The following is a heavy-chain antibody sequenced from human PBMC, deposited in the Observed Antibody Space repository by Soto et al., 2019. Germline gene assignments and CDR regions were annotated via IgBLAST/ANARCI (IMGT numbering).Heavy chain of an antibody. V-gene: IGHV3-74*01. Sequence: GGSLRLSCAASGFTFSSYWMHWVRQAPGKGLVWVSRINSDGSSTSYADSVKGRFTISRDNAKNTLYLQMNSLRAEDTAVYYCARGAYGDYCLDPWGQGTLVTVSS. CDR1: GFTFSSYW. J-gene: IGHJ5*02. D-gene: IGHD4-17*01. CDR2: INSDGSST. CDR3: ARGAYGDYCLDP.